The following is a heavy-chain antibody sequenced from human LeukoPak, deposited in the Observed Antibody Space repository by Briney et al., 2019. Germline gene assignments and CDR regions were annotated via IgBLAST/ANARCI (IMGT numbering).Heavy chain of an antibody. Sequence: GSLRLFFVGSGFNFSTFCMRLVRQAPGEGLEGGSSISDTGGYTYYADSMKGRFTISRDNSKNTLYLQMNSLRAEDTAVYYCARSRIAARPGYFDYWGQGTLVTVSS. D-gene: IGHD6-6*01. V-gene: IGHV3-23*01. J-gene: IGHJ4*02. CDR2: ISDTGGYT. CDR1: GFNFSTFC. CDR3: ARSRIAARPGYFDY.